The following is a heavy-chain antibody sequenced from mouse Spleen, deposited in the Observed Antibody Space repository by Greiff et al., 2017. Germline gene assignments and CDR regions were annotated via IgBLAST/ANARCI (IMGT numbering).Heavy chain of an antibody. D-gene: IGHD2-4*01. CDR1: GYAFSSSW. CDR3: AREDYDYDYYFDY. CDR2: IYPGDGDT. Sequence: VKLKESGPELVKPGASVKISCKASGYAFSSSWMNWVKQRPGKGLEWIGRIYPGDGDTNYNGKFKGKATLTADKSSSTAYMQLSSLTSEDSAVYFCAREDYDYDYYFDYWGQGTTLTVSS. V-gene: IGHV1-82*01. J-gene: IGHJ2*01.